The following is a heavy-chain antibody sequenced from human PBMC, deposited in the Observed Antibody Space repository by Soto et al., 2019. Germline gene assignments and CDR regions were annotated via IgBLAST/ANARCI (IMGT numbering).Heavy chain of an antibody. CDR2: IKQDGSEQ. CDR3: AGDRPQEKRLPGC. Sequence: GGSLRLSCAASGFTFSSYWMSWVRQAPGKGLEWMANIKQDGSEQYYSDSVKGRFTISRDNAKNSLYLQMNSLRAEDTAVYYCAGDRPQEKRLPGCWGQGTLVTVSS. J-gene: IGHJ4*02. CDR1: GFTFSSYW. D-gene: IGHD3-16*01. V-gene: IGHV3-7*01.